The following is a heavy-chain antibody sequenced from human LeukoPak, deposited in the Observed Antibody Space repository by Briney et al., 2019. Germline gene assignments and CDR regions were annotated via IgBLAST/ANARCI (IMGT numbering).Heavy chain of an antibody. CDR1: GFTFSSYA. CDR3: ANAFTVTRVYNCLDP. D-gene: IGHD4-17*01. J-gene: IGHJ5*02. V-gene: IGHV3-23*01. Sequence: GGSLRLSCAASGFTFSSYAMSWVRQPPGKGLEWVSGISASGGSTYYADPVRGGFTISRDNSKNTLYLQMNSLRAEDTAVYYCANAFTVTRVYNCLDPWGQGTLVTVSS. CDR2: ISASGGST.